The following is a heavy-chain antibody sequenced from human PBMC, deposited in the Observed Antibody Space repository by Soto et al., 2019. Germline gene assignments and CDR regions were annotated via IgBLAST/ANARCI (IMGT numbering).Heavy chain of an antibody. D-gene: IGHD5-12*01. V-gene: IGHV6-1*01. CDR3: ARLGDSGYSGYDPLFDY. CDR2: TYYRSKWYN. J-gene: IGHJ4*02. CDR1: GDSVSSNSAA. Sequence: PSQTLSLTCAISGDSVSSNSAAWIWIRQSPSRGLEWLGRTYYRSKWYNDYAVSVKSRITINPDTSKNQFSLQLNSVTPEDTAVYYCARLGDSGYSGYDPLFDYCGQGTLVTVSS.